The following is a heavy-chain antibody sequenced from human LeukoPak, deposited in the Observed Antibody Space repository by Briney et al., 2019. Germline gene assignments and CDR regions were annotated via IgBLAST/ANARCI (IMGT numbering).Heavy chain of an antibody. J-gene: IGHJ5*02. V-gene: IGHV4-4*02. D-gene: IGHD3-16*01. CDR1: GGSISSNNW. CDR3: ARHYGP. CDR2: IYHSGSP. Sequence: PSETLSLTCAVSGGSISSNNWWGWVRQPPGKGLEWTGEIYHSGSPNYNPSLKSRVTISVDTSKNQFSLKLNSVTAADTAVYYCARHYGPWGQGTLVTVSS.